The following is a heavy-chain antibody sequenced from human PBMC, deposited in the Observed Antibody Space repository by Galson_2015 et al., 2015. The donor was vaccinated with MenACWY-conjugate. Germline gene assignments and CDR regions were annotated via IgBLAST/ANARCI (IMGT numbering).Heavy chain of an antibody. J-gene: IGHJ6*02. D-gene: IGHD2-15*01. Sequence: SLRLSCAASGFTFTSYWMHWVRQVPGKGLVWVSRINVDGSTTDYADSVKGRFTISRDNAENTLYLQMDSLGTEDTALYFCARGPYTGNFYSTHYFYGLDVWGQGATVTVSS. CDR3: ARGPYTGNFYSTHYFYGLDV. CDR1: GFTFTSYW. CDR2: INVDGSTT. V-gene: IGHV3-74*01.